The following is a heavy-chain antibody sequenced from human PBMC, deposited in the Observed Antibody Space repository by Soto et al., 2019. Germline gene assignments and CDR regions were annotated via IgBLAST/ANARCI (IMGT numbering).Heavy chain of an antibody. Sequence: PGGSLRLSCAASGFTFSSYWMSWVRQAPGKGLEWVANIKQDGSEKYYVDSVKGRFTISRDNAKNSLYLQMNSLRAEDTAVYYCAKDQYSGYEFPDYWGQGTLVTVSS. V-gene: IGHV3-7*03. CDR1: GFTFSSYW. CDR3: AKDQYSGYEFPDY. CDR2: IKQDGSEK. D-gene: IGHD5-12*01. J-gene: IGHJ4*02.